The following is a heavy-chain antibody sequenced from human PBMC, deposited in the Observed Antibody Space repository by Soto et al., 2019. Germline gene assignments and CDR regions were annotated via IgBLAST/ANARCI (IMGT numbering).Heavy chain of an antibody. CDR2: VWNDGSIK. CDR1: EFTFNVFV. CDR3: ARGSSCDNTRCYDPAFFGP. J-gene: IGHJ5*02. D-gene: IGHD2-2*01. V-gene: IGHV3-33*01. Sequence: QVQLVESGGGVVQPGRSLRLSCAASEFTFNVFVMHWVRQVPGKGLEWVAVVWNDGSIKDYADSVKGRFTISRDNSKNMLYLQMNSLRAEDTAIYYCARGSSCDNTRCYDPAFFGPWGQGTFVTVSS.